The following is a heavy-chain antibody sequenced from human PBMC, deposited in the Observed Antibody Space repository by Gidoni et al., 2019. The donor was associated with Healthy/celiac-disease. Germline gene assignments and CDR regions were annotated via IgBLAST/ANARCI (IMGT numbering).Heavy chain of an antibody. CDR2: INPSGGST. V-gene: IGHV1-46*01. CDR1: GYPFTLNL. Sequence: QVQLVQSGAEVKKPGASVTVSCTAAGYPFTLNLMPWVRQAPGQGLEWMGIINPSGGSTSYAQKVQGRVTMTRDTSTSTVYMELSSLRSEDTAVYYCARDRRDYYGSGSYRRDAFDIWGQGTMVTVSS. J-gene: IGHJ3*02. CDR3: ARDRRDYYGSGSYRRDAFDI. D-gene: IGHD3-10*01.